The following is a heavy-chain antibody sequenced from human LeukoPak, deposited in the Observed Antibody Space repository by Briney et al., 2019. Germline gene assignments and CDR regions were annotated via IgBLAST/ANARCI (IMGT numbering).Heavy chain of an antibody. CDR3: ARDAIVRDYSNSDY. D-gene: IGHD4-11*01. J-gene: IGHJ4*02. Sequence: ASVKVSCKASGYTFTGYYMHWVRQAPGQGLEWMGWINPNSDFTNFAQNFQGRVTMTRDTSISTAYMELSRLTSDDTAVYYCARDAIVRDYSNSDYWGQGTLVTVSS. CDR1: GYTFTGYY. CDR2: INPNSDFT. V-gene: IGHV1-2*02.